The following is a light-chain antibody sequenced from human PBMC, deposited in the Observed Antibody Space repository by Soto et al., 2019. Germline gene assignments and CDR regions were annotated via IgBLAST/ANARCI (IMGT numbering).Light chain of an antibody. J-gene: IGLJ1*01. CDR2: EVN. V-gene: IGLV2-14*01. CDR1: SSGIGYYDY. Sequence: QSVLTQPASVSGSPGQSITISCTGTSSGIGYYDYVSWYQHHSGKAPKLIIYEVNNRPSGVSNRFSGSKSVNTASLTISGLQAEDEADYYCSSHSSSSAYYVFGTGTKVTVL. CDR3: SSHSSSSAYYV.